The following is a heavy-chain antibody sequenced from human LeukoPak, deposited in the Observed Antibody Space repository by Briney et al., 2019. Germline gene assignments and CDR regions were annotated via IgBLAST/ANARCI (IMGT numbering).Heavy chain of an antibody. V-gene: IGHV3-48*03. D-gene: IGHD5-12*01. J-gene: IGHJ3*02. CDR2: ISSSGSTI. Sequence: GGSLRLSCAASGFTFSSYEMNWVRQPPGKGLEWVSYISSSGSTIYYADSVKGRFTISRDNAKNSLYLQMNSLRAEDTAVYYCARARLEDAFDIWGQGTMVTVSS. CDR3: ARARLEDAFDI. CDR1: GFTFSSYE.